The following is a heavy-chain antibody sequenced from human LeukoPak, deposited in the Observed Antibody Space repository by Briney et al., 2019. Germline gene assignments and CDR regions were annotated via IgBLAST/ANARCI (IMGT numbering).Heavy chain of an antibody. D-gene: IGHD6-19*01. CDR1: GFTFDDYA. Sequence: GGSLRLSCAASGFTFDDYAMHWVRQAPGKGLEWVSGITWNSGSIGYADSVKGRFTISRDNAKTSLYLQMNSLRAEDMALYYCAKAIRYSTGWFYFDSWGQGTLVTVSS. CDR3: AKAIRYSTGWFYFDS. J-gene: IGHJ4*02. V-gene: IGHV3-9*03. CDR2: ITWNSGSI.